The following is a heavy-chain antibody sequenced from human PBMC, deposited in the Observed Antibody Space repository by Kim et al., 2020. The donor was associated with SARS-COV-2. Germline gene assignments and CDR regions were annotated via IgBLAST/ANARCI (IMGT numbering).Heavy chain of an antibody. J-gene: IGHJ5*02. CDR2: INYEGTYT. V-gene: IGHV3-23*03. CDR3: ANNWNLDH. Sequence: GSLILSCAAAFFPFLLSAMSWVRQAPGKGLEWGWEINYEGTYTYYTDSVKGRFTISRDNSKNTVTLQMNSLRTEDTAIYYCANNWNLDHWGQGTLVTVSS. D-gene: IGHD1-20*01. CDR1: FFPFLLSA.